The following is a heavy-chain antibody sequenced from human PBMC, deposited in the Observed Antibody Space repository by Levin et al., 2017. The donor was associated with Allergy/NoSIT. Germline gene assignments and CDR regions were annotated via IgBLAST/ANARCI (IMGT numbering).Heavy chain of an antibody. CDR3: ASWAMYHYDRSAFDYFYYAMDV. CDR1: GILFSSYD. J-gene: IGHJ6*02. CDR2: ISSGGNYI. D-gene: IGHD3-22*01. V-gene: IGHV3-21*01. Sequence: GGSLRLSCAASGILFSSYDMNWVRQAPGKGLEWVSSISSGGNYIYYADSVKGRFTISRDNAKNSSFLQMNSLRAEDTAVYYCASWAMYHYDRSAFDYFYYAMDVWGQGTTVTVSS.